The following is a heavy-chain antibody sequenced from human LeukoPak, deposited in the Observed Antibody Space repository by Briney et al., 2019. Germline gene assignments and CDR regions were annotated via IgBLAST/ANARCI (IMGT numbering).Heavy chain of an antibody. CDR1: GGSNSSYY. V-gene: IGHV4-34*01. CDR2: INHSGST. J-gene: IGHJ4*02. CDR3: ARMARRFVVVPAAIRAFDY. Sequence: SETLSLTCTVSGGSNSSYYWSWIRQPPGKGLEWIGEINHSGSTNYNPSLKSRVTISVDTSKNQFSLKLSSVTAADTAVYYCARMARRFVVVPAAIRAFDYWGQGTLVTVSS. D-gene: IGHD2-2*02.